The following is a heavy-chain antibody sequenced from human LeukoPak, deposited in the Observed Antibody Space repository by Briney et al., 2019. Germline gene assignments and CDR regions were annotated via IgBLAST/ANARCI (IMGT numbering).Heavy chain of an antibody. V-gene: IGHV4-39*01. CDR3: GRHGPYFDY. J-gene: IGHJ4*02. Sequence: SETLSLTCTVSGGFITTGSHYWGWVRQPPGKGLEWIGSIYHSGTTYYKSSLKSRVTISIDTSKTQFSLTLTSVTAADTAVYYCGRHGPYFDYWGKGTRVTVSS. CDR1: GGFITTGSHY. CDR2: IYHSGTT.